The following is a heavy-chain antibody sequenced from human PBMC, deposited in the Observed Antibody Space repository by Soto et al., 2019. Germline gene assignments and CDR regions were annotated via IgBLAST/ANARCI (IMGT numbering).Heavy chain of an antibody. V-gene: IGHV3-23*01. CDR2: ISGSGDST. D-gene: IGHD3-10*01. CDR1: GFTFSCYA. J-gene: IGHJ5*02. CDR3: AKLRWGSDNWFDP. Sequence: EVQLLESRGGLVQPGGSLRLSCAASGFTFSCYAMSRVRQTPGKGLEWVSAISGSGDSTYYADSVKGRFTISRDNSKNTLYLQMHSLRAEDTAVYYCAKLRWGSDNWFDPWGQGTLVTVFS.